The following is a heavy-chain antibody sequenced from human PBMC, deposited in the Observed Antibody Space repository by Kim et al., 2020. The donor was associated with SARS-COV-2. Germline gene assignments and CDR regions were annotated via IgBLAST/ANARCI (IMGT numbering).Heavy chain of an antibody. J-gene: IGHJ5*02. D-gene: IGHD3-3*01. CDR2: ISYDGSNK. Sequence: GGSLRLSCAASGFTFSSYGMHWVRQAPGKGLEWVAVISYDGSNKYYADSVKGRFTISRDNSKNTLYLQMNSLRAEDTAVYYCAKDGEEDFWSGSGWFDPWGQGTLVTVSS. V-gene: IGHV3-30*18. CDR3: AKDGEEDFWSGSGWFDP. CDR1: GFTFSSYG.